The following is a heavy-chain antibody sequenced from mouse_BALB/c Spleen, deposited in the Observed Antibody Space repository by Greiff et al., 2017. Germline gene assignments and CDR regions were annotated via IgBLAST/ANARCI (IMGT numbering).Heavy chain of an antibody. V-gene: IGHV3-6*02. CDR2: ISYDGSN. CDR1: GYSITSGYS. CDR3: ARADRYDYFDY. D-gene: IGHD2-14*01. J-gene: IGHJ2*01. Sequence: EVQLKESGPGLVKPSQSLSLTCSVTGYSITSGYSWNWIRQFPGNKLQWMGYISYDGSNNYNPSLKNRISITRDTSKNQFFLRLNSVTTEDTATYYCARADRYDYFDYWGQGTTLTVSS.